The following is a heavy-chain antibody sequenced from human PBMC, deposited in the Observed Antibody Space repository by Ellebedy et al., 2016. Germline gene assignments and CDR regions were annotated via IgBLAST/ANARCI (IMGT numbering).Heavy chain of an antibody. V-gene: IGHV4-34*01. Sequence: SETLSLXXAVYGGSFSGYYWSWIRQPPGKGLEWIGEINHSGSTNYNPSLKSRVTISVDTSKNQFSLKLSSVTAADTAVYYCARSHITMVRGVILYYYGMDVWGQGTTVTVSS. J-gene: IGHJ6*02. CDR3: ARSHITMVRGVILYYYGMDV. D-gene: IGHD3-10*01. CDR2: INHSGST. CDR1: GGSFSGYY.